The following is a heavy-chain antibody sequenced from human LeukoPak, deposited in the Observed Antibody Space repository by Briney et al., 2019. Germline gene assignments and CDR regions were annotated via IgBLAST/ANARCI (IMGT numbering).Heavy chain of an antibody. Sequence: PGGSLRLSCAASGFTFSSYSMNWVRQAPGKGLEWVSSISSSSSYIYYADSVKGRFTISRDNAKNSLYLQMNSLRAEDTAVYYCARDFSSATEAFDIWGQGTMVTVSS. CDR3: ARDFSSATEAFDI. CDR2: ISSSSSYI. D-gene: IGHD3-3*01. CDR1: GFTFSSYS. J-gene: IGHJ3*02. V-gene: IGHV3-21*01.